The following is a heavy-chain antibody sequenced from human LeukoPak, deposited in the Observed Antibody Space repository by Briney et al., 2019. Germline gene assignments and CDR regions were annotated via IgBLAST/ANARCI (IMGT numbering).Heavy chain of an antibody. CDR2: ISSSGSTI. CDR3: ARDPLYDSSGDFDY. J-gene: IGHJ4*02. Sequence: GGSLRLSCAASGFTFSSYEMNWVRQAPGKGLEWVSYISSSGSTIYYADSVKGRFTISRDNAKNSLYLQMNSLRAEDTAVYYCARDPLYDSSGDFDYWGQGTLVTVSS. CDR1: GFTFSSYE. D-gene: IGHD3-22*01. V-gene: IGHV3-48*03.